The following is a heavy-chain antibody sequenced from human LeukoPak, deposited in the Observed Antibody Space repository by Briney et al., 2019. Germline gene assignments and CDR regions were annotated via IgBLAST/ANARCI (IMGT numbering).Heavy chain of an antibody. CDR2: ISGYNGNT. V-gene: IGHV1-18*01. J-gene: IGHJ4*02. Sequence: GAVKVSCKASGYTFTTYGLSWVRQAPGQGLEWMGWISGYNGNTKYAQNLQGRVTMTTDAFTSTAYMELRSLRSDDTAVYYCARGVVNAVAGGSDYWGQGTLVTVSS. CDR3: ARGVVNAVAGGSDY. CDR1: GYTFTTYG. D-gene: IGHD6-19*01.